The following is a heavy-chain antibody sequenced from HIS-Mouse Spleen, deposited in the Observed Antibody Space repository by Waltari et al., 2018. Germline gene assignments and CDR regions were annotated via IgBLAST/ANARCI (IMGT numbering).Heavy chain of an antibody. CDR1: GGSISSSSYY. D-gene: IGHD6-13*01. CDR3: AREIPYSSSWYDWYFDL. V-gene: IGHV4-39*07. CDR2: IYYSGST. Sequence: QLQLQESGPGLGKPSETLSLTCTVSGGSISSSSYYWGWIRQPPGKGLEWIGSIYYSGSTYYNPSLKGRVTISVDTSKNQFSLKLSSVTAADTAVYYCAREIPYSSSWYDWYFDLWGRGTLVTVSS. J-gene: IGHJ2*01.